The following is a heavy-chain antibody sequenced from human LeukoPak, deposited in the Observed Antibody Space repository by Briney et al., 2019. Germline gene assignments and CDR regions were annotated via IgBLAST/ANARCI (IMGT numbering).Heavy chain of an antibody. CDR1: GISLSTPGLG. V-gene: IGHV2-5*02. CDR2: IYLGGDK. D-gene: IGHD2-21*02. Sequence: SGPTLVNPTQTLTLTCTFSGISLSTPGLGLAWIRQPPGKALEWLALIYLGGDKRYTPSLKSRLAITRDISKGQVVLTMTNMDPVGTATYYCALLSGDWLGFDSWGQGFLVTVSS. J-gene: IGHJ5*01. CDR3: ALLSGDWLGFDS.